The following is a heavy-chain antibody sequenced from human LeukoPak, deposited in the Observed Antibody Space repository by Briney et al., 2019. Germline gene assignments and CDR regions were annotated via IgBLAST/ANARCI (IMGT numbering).Heavy chain of an antibody. D-gene: IGHD2-15*01. CDR3: AKISSGGWYVDS. J-gene: IGHJ4*02. CDR2: IIPIFGTA. Sequence: SVKVSCKASGGTFSSYAISWVRQAPGQGLEWMGGIIPIFGTANYAQKFQGRVTITADESTSTAYMELSSLRSEDTAVYYCAKISSGGWYVDSWGQGALVAVSS. CDR1: GGTFSSYA. V-gene: IGHV1-69*13.